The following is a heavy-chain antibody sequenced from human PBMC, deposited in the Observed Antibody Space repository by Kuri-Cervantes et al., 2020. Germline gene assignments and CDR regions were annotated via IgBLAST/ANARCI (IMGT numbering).Heavy chain of an antibody. Sequence: ASVKVSCKASGYTFTSYAMHWVRQAPGQRLEWMGWINAGNGNTKYSQKFQGRVTITRDTSASTAYMELSSLRSEDTAVYYCARVRSLWGVAPLDYWGQGTLVTVSS. CDR1: GYTFTSYA. CDR2: INAGNGNT. CDR3: ARVRSLWGVAPLDY. V-gene: IGHV1-3*01. D-gene: IGHD3-16*01. J-gene: IGHJ4*02.